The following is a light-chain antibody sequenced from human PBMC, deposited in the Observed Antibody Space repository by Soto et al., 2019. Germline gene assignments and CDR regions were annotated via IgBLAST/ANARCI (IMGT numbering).Light chain of an antibody. J-gene: IGLJ1*01. CDR2: EVT. Sequence: QSALTQPASVSGSPGQSITISCTGTSSDVGGYNYVSWYQQHPGKAPKLMIYEVTNRPSGVSNRFSASKSGNTASLTISGLQAEDGADYYCRSYTSSSTQVFGTGTKLTVL. CDR3: RSYTSSSTQV. CDR1: SSDVGGYNY. V-gene: IGLV2-14*01.